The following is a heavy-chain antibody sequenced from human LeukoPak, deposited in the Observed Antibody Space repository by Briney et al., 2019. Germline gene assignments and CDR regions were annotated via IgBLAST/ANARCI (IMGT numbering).Heavy chain of an antibody. Sequence: GGSLRLSCAASGFTFSSYSMNWVRQAPGKGLEWVSGISWNSGSIGYADSVKGRFTISRDNAKNSLYLQMNSLRAEDTALYYCAKDIVRRPGILFHYFDYWGQGTLVTVSS. CDR2: ISWNSGSI. J-gene: IGHJ4*02. CDR1: GFTFSSYS. CDR3: AKDIVRRPGILFHYFDY. D-gene: IGHD6-13*01. V-gene: IGHV3-9*01.